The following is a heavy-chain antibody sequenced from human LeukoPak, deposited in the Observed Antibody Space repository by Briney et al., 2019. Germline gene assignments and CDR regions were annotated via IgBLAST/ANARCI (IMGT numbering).Heavy chain of an antibody. J-gene: IGHJ4*02. CDR3: ARVGYSSGKYYFFDY. Sequence: GGSLRLSCTTSGFIFSDYAVSWVRQSPGKGLEWVGFIRSKAYGGTSDYAASLKGRFTISRDDSRSIAYLQMNSLQTEDTAVYYCARVGYSSGKYYFFDYWGQGTLVTVSS. D-gene: IGHD1-26*01. CDR1: GFIFSDYA. V-gene: IGHV3-49*04. CDR2: IRSKAYGGTS.